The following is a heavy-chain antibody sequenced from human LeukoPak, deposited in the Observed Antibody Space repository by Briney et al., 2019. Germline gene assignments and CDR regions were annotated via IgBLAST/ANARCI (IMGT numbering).Heavy chain of an antibody. CDR2: ISGSGGST. V-gene: IGHV3-23*01. CDR1: GFTFSSYA. J-gene: IGHJ6*02. CDR3: AKGGLLAGIYYYYGMDV. Sequence: GSLRLSCAASGFTFSSYAMSWVHQAPGKGLEWVSAISGSGGSTYYADSVKGRFTISRDNSKNTLYLQMNSLRAEDTAVYYCAKGGLLAGIYYYYGMDVWGQGTTVTVSS.